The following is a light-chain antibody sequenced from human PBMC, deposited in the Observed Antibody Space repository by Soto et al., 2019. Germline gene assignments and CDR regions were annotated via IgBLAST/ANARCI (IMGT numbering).Light chain of an antibody. V-gene: IGLV2-23*03. J-gene: IGLJ1*01. CDR1: SSDVGSYNL. Sequence: QPALTQPASVSGSPEQSITISCTGTSSDVGSYNLVSWYQQYPGKAPKLIIYEGSERPSGISNRFSGSKSGNTASLTISGLQAEDEADYYCSSYAGRSSFPYGLGTGTKVTVL. CDR2: EGS. CDR3: SSYAGRSSFPYG.